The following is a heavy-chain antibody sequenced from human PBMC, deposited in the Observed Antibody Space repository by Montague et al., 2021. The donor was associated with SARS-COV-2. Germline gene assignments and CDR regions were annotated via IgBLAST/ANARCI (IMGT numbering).Heavy chain of an antibody. V-gene: IGHV4-31*03. CDR3: ARGPGITASDGAFDI. CDR2: IYFSGTT. CDR1: GGSISGGVYY. J-gene: IGHJ3*02. Sequence: TLSLTCTVSGGSISGGVYYWSWVRQHPGKGLECLGYIYFSGTTYYNPSLKSRLTISVDPSQNQFSLNLNSVTAADTAVYYCARGPGITASDGAFDIWGQGTMVTVSS. D-gene: IGHD6-25*01.